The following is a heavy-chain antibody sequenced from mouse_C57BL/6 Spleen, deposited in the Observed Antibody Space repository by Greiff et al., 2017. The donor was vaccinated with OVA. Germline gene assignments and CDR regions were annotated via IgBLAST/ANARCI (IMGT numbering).Heavy chain of an antibody. Sequence: LVESGAELVRPGTSVKVSCKASGYAFTNYLIEWVKQRPGQGLAWIGVINPGSGGTNYNEKFKGKATLTADKSSSTAYMQLSSLTSEDSAVYFCARSGELRLVYAEGYWGQGTSVTVSS. CDR2: INPGSGGT. CDR1: GYAFTNYL. V-gene: IGHV1-54*01. J-gene: IGHJ4*01. D-gene: IGHD3-2*02. CDR3: ARSGELRLVYAEGY.